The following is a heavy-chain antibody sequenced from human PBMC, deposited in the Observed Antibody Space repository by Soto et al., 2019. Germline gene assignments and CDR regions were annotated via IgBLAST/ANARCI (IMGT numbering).Heavy chain of an antibody. D-gene: IGHD3-22*01. CDR2: ISYDGSNK. J-gene: IGHJ4*02. V-gene: IGHV3-30*18. Sequence: PGGSLRLSCAASGFTFGSYGMHWVRQAPGKGLEWVAVISYDGSNKYYADSVKGRFTISRDNSKNTLYLQMNSLRAEDTAVYYYAKDRLFGSGYYGPFDYWGQGTLVTVSS. CDR3: AKDRLFGSGYYGPFDY. CDR1: GFTFGSYG.